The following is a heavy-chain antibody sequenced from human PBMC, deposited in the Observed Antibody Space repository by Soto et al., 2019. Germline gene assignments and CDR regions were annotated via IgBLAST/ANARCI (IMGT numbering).Heavy chain of an antibody. V-gene: IGHV3-30-3*01. J-gene: IGHJ3*02. CDR3: ARDRSDFWSGWDAFDI. CDR1: GFTFSSHA. D-gene: IGHD3-3*01. Sequence: PGGSLRLSCAASGFTFSSHAMHWVRQAPGKGLEWVAVISYDGSNKYYADSVKGRFTISRDNSKNTLYVQMNSLRAEDTAVYYCARDRSDFWSGWDAFDIWGQGTMVTVSS. CDR2: ISYDGSNK.